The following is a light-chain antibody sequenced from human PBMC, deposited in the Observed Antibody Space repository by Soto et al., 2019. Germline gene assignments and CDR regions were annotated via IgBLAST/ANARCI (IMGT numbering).Light chain of an antibody. CDR3: SSYAGIHIV. Sequence: QSVLTQPPSASGSPGQSVAISCTGTSSDVGGYNYVSWYQQHPGKAPKLMIYEVSKRPSGVPDRFSVSKSGNTASLTVSGLQAEDEADYYCSSYAGIHIVFGTGTKLTVL. V-gene: IGLV2-8*01. J-gene: IGLJ1*01. CDR1: SSDVGGYNY. CDR2: EVS.